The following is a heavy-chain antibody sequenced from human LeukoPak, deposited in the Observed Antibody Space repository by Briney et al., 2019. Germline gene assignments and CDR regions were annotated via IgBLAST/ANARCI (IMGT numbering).Heavy chain of an antibody. Sequence: GGSLRLSCAASGFTFSNTWMYWVRQGPGKGLVWVSRIYNDESSATYADSVKGRFTISRDNAKNTLYLQMDSLRVDDTAVYYCARGAPIDYWGQGTLVTVSS. V-gene: IGHV3-74*01. J-gene: IGHJ4*02. CDR1: GFTFSNTW. CDR3: ARGAPIDY. CDR2: IYNDESSA.